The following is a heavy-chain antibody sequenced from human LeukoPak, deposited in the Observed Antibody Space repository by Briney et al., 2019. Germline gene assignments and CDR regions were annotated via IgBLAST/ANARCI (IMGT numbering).Heavy chain of an antibody. CDR1: GFTFSSYA. V-gene: IGHV3-23*01. CDR2: ISGSGGST. CDR3: ARHPGPYDFWSGYYTGIVYFDY. D-gene: IGHD3-3*01. J-gene: IGHJ4*02. Sequence: GGSLRLSCAASGFTFSSYAMSWVRQAPGKGLEWVSAISGSGGSTYYADSMKGRFTISRDNSKNTLYLQMNSLRAEGTAVYYCARHPGPYDFWSGYYTGIVYFDYWGQGTLVTVSS.